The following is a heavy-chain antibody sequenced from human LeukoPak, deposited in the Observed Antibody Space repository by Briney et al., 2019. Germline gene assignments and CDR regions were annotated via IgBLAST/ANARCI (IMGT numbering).Heavy chain of an antibody. CDR1: GFTFSSYD. J-gene: IGHJ5*02. CDR3: ARGWTGTTSKPRLDP. D-gene: IGHD1-1*01. Sequence: PGGSLRLSCAASGFTFSSYDMHWVRQATGKGLEWVSAIGTAGDTYYPGSVKGRFTISRENAKNSLYLQMNSLRAGDTAVYYCARGWTGTTSKPRLDPWGQGTLVTVSS. V-gene: IGHV3-13*01. CDR2: IGTAGDT.